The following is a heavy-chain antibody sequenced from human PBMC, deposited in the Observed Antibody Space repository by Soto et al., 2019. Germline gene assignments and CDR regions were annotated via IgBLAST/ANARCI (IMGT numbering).Heavy chain of an antibody. CDR2: INHSGST. J-gene: IGHJ6*03. V-gene: IGHV4-34*01. CDR1: GGSFSGYY. Sequence: SETLSLTCAVYGGSFSGYYWSWIRQPPGKGLEWIGEINHSGSTNYNPSLKSRVTISVDTSKNQFSLKLSSVTAADTAVYYCARGLRYSSSFPYYYYYMDVWGKGTTVTVSS. D-gene: IGHD6-6*01. CDR3: ARGLRYSSSFPYYYYYMDV.